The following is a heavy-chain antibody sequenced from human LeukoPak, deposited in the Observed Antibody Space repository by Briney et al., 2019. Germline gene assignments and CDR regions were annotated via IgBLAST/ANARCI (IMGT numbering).Heavy chain of an antibody. D-gene: IGHD1-26*01. Sequence: PSETLSLTCTVSGGSISSYYWSWIRQPPGKGLEWIGYIYYSGSTNYNPSLRSRVTISVDTSKNQFSLKLSSVTAADTAVYYCAREGVGATHWGQGTLVTVCS. CDR3: AREGVGATH. V-gene: IGHV4-59*01. CDR1: GGSISSYY. CDR2: IYYSGST. J-gene: IGHJ4*02.